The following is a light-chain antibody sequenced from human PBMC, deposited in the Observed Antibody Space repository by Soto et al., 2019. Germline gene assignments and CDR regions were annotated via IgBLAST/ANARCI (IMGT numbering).Light chain of an antibody. CDR3: QQYDSSPLT. CDR1: QSVSSSY. J-gene: IGKJ4*01. Sequence: EIVLTQSPGTLSLSPGVRATLSCRASQSVSSSYLAWYQQRPGQAPRLLIYGASSRATGVPDRFSGSGSGTDFTLTISRLEPEDFAVYYCQQYDSSPLTFGGGTKVELK. CDR2: GAS. V-gene: IGKV3-20*01.